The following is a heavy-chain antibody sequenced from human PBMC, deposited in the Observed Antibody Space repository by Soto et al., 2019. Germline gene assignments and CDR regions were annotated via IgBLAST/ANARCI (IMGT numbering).Heavy chain of an antibody. CDR2: INSAGRST. V-gene: IGHV3-74*01. CDR3: ARAGSLRNCFFYGMDV. J-gene: IGHJ6*01. Sequence: EVQLVESGGGLVQPGGSLRRSCAASGFTFSSYWMHWVRQAPGKGLVLVSSINSAGRSTSYADSVKGRFTISGDNAENTLYLQMTLPRAEDTDVYYCARAGSLRNCFFYGMDVGVPGTTLTVSS. CDR1: GFTFSSYW.